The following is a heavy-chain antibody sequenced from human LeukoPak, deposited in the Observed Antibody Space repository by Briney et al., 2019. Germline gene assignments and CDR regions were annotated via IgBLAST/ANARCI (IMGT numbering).Heavy chain of an antibody. D-gene: IGHD6-13*01. CDR1: RYTFTSYG. J-gene: IGHJ5*02. Sequence: ASVTVSCKASRYTFTSYGISWVGQAPGQGREWMVWISAYNGNTNYAQKLEGRVTMTTDTSTSTTYMEVRSLKSADTAVYYLARIEGQLALWGQGTLVTVSS. V-gene: IGHV1-18*01. CDR2: ISAYNGNT. CDR3: ARIEGQLAL.